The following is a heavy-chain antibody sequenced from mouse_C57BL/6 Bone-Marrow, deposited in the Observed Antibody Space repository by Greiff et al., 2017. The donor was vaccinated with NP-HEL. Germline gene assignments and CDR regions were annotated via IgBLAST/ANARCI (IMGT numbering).Heavy chain of an antibody. J-gene: IGHJ1*03. V-gene: IGHV5-9-1*02. Sequence: EVQLQESGEGLVKPGGSLKLSCAASGFTFSSYAMSWVRQTPEKRLEWVAYISSGGDYIYYADTVKGRFTISRDNARNTLYLQMSSLKSEDTAMYYCTRGDYYGSRGYFDVWGTGTTVTVSS. CDR3: TRGDYYGSRGYFDV. D-gene: IGHD1-1*01. CDR1: GFTFSSYA. CDR2: ISSGGDYI.